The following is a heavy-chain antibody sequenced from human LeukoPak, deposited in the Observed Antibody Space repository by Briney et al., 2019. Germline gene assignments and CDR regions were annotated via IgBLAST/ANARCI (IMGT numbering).Heavy chain of an antibody. Sequence: GGSLRLSCAASGFTFSSYAMSWVRQAPGKGLERVSTISDSGGSIYYADSVKGRFTISRDNSKNTLYLQMNSLRAEDTAVYYCAKDGLYSSGWDYYFDYWGQGTLVTVSS. J-gene: IGHJ4*02. D-gene: IGHD6-19*01. CDR1: GFTFSSYA. CDR2: ISDSGGSI. V-gene: IGHV3-23*01. CDR3: AKDGLYSSGWDYYFDY.